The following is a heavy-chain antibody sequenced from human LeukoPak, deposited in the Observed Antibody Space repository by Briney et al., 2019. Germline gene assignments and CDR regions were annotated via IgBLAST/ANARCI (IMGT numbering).Heavy chain of an antibody. V-gene: IGHV1-69*05. CDR1: GGTFSTSA. Sequence: GASLKVSCKASGGTFSTSAISWVRQAPGQGPEWMGGIIPIFGKASCAQKFQGTVTITTDTSTNTAYMELSSLRSEDTAVYYCAKSTSGNFFFDYWGQGTLVTVSS. D-gene: IGHD3-10*01. CDR3: AKSTSGNFFFDY. CDR2: IIPIFGKA. J-gene: IGHJ4*02.